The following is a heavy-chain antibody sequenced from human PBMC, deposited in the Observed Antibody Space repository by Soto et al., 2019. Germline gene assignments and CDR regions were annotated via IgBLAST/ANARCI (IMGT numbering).Heavy chain of an antibody. CDR1: GFTFSRYR. V-gene: IGHV3-74*01. CDR3: TRDYEGLGI. J-gene: IGHJ4*02. D-gene: IGHD7-27*01. CDR2: ISNDGTTI. Sequence: EVQLVESGGGLVQPGGSLRLSCAASGFTFSRYRMHWVRQGPGKGLVWVSLISNDGTTINYADSVKDRFTISRDNAENTLYLQMNSLRAEDTAVYYCTRDYEGLGIWGQGTLVTVSS.